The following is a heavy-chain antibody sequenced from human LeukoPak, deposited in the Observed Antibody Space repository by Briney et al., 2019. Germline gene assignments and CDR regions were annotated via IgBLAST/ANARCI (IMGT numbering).Heavy chain of an antibody. CDR2: ISGSGGSP. J-gene: IGHJ4*02. CDR1: GFTLSSYA. V-gene: IGHV3-23*01. D-gene: IGHD3-10*01. CDR3: AKERGSNLLQFDY. Sequence: GGSLRLSCAASGFTLSSYAMSWVRQAPGKGLEWVSSISGSGGSPYYADSVKGRFTISRDNSKNTLYLQMNSLRAEDTALYYCAKERGSNLLQFDYWGQGTLVTVSS.